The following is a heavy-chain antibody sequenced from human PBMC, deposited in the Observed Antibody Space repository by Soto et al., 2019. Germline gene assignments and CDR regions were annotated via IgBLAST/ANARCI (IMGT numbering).Heavy chain of an antibody. Sequence: EVQLVESGGGLVKPGGSLRLSCAASVFSFSSYSMNWVRQAPGKGLEWVSSISSSSSYIYYADSVKGRFTISRDNAKNSLYLQMNSLRAEDTAVYYCARDPEGYYDSSGYYDYWGQGTLVTVSS. CDR3: ARDPEGYYDSSGYYDY. J-gene: IGHJ4*02. V-gene: IGHV3-21*01. D-gene: IGHD3-22*01. CDR1: VFSFSSYS. CDR2: ISSSSSYI.